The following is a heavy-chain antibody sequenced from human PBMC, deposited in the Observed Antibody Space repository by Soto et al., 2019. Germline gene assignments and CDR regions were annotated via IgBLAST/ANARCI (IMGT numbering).Heavy chain of an antibody. J-gene: IGHJ4*02. CDR3: ARGPSGDKVDS. CDR2: IYDGGRT. CDR1: GGSISTVDYW. V-gene: IGHV4-30-4*01. D-gene: IGHD7-27*01. Sequence: QVQLQESGPGLVKPSQTLSLTCTVSGGSISTVDYWWSWIRQSPDMGLEWIGHIYDGGRTYNNPSRERRVTMPVDTSKSQLSLTLSSVSAADTAVYYCARGPSGDKVDSWGQGTLVTVSS.